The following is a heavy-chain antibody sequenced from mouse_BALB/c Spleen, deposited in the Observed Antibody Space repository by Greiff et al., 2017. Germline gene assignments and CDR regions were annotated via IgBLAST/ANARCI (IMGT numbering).Heavy chain of an antibody. CDR3: ARDAHQLGFDY. J-gene: IGHJ2*01. CDR2: IDPANGNT. V-gene: IGHV14-3*02. Sequence: EVQLQQSGAELVKPGASVKLSCTASGFNIKDTYMHWVKQRPEQGLEWIGRIDPANGNTKYDPKFQGKATITADTSSNTAYLQLSSLTSEDTAVYYCARDAHQLGFDYWGQGTTLTVSS. D-gene: IGHD4-1*02. CDR1: GFNIKDTY.